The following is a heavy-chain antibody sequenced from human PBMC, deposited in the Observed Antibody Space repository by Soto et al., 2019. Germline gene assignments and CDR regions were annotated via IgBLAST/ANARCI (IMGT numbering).Heavy chain of an antibody. D-gene: IGHD3-10*01. CDR2: INRDGSST. CDR3: TMVRGVPYYYYGMDV. Sequence: GGSLRLSCAASGFSFSYYWMDWVRQAPGKGLVWVSRINRDGSSTSYADSVKGRFTISRDNAKNSLYLQMNSLRAEDTAVYYCTMVRGVPYYYYGMDVWGQGTTVTVSS. J-gene: IGHJ6*02. CDR1: GFSFSYYW. V-gene: IGHV3-74*01.